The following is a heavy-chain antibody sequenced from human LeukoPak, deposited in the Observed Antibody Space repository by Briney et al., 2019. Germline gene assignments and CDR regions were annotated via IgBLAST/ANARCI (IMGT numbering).Heavy chain of an antibody. D-gene: IGHD2-2*01. CDR1: GFTFSRYA. V-gene: IGHV3-21*01. CDR3: ARDERRYCSDSSCYPGDY. CDR2: ISRTSAYI. Sequence: GGSLRLSCAASGFTFSRYAMKWVRQAPGKGLEWVSAISRTSAYIYYSDSVKGRFTISRDNAKNSVYLQIDSLRAEDTAVYYCARDERRYCSDSSCYPGDYWGQGTLVTVSS. J-gene: IGHJ4*02.